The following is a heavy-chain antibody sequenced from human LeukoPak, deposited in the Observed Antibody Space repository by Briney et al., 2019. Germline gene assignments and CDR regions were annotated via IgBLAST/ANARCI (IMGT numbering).Heavy chain of an antibody. CDR1: GFTFSSYA. J-gene: IGHJ4*02. V-gene: IGHV3-23*01. Sequence: GGSLRLSCAASGFTFSSYAMSWVRQAPGKGLEWVSAISGSGGSTYYADSVKGRFTISRDNSKNTLYLQMNSLRAEDTAVYYCARDVAAPGGVYFDYWGQGTLVTVPS. CDR2: ISGSGGST. CDR3: ARDVAAPGGVYFDY. D-gene: IGHD3-16*01.